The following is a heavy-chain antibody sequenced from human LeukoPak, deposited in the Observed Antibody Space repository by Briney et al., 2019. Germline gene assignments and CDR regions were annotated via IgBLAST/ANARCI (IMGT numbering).Heavy chain of an antibody. CDR3: AREPYYYDSSGHGLIYGMDV. CDR2: IYTSGST. Sequence: SETLSLTCTVSGGSISSYYWSWIRQPAGKGLEWIGRIYTSGSTNYNPSLKSRVTMSVDTSKNQFSLKLSSVTAADTAVYYCAREPYYYDSSGHGLIYGMDVWGQGTTVTVSS. D-gene: IGHD3-22*01. J-gene: IGHJ6*02. V-gene: IGHV4-4*07. CDR1: GGSISSYY.